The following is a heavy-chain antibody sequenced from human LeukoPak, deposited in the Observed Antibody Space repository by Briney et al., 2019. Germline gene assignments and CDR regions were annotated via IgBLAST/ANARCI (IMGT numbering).Heavy chain of an antibody. CDR2: IIPIFGTG. CDR1: GGTFTNYA. D-gene: IGHD3-3*01. V-gene: IGHV1-69*13. Sequence: SVKVSCKASGGTFTNYAISWVRQAPGQGLEWMGGIIPIFGTGHSAQKFQGRLTITADESTRTTYMGLSSLRSEDTAVYYCAKGHDDFRQFDFWGQGTLVIVSS. J-gene: IGHJ4*02. CDR3: AKGHDDFRQFDF.